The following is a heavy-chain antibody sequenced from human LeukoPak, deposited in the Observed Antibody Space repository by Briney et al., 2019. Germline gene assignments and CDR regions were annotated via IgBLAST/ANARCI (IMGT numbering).Heavy chain of an antibody. CDR3: ARALDSSSSRYQAFEE. Sequence: GGSLRLSCEGSGFTFRKYAMSWVRQAPGKGLEWVANIKQDESEKYYVDSVKGRFTISRDNAKGSLYLQMNSLRAEDTAVYYCARALDSSSSRYQAFEEWGQGTLVTVSS. D-gene: IGHD2-2*01. CDR1: GFTFRKYA. CDR2: IKQDESEK. V-gene: IGHV3-7*01. J-gene: IGHJ4*02.